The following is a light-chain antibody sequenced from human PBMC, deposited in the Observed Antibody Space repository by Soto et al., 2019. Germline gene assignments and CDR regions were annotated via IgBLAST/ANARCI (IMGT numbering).Light chain of an antibody. V-gene: IGLV1-40*01. J-gene: IGLJ1*01. Sequence: VLTQPPSVSGAPGQRVTISCTGSSSNIGGAYDVHWYQQLPGIAPKLLIYANNYRPSGVPDRFSGSKSGTSASLAITGLQAEDEADYYCQSYDSSLNGYVFGTGTKVTVL. CDR3: QSYDSSLNGYV. CDR1: SSNIGGAYD. CDR2: ANN.